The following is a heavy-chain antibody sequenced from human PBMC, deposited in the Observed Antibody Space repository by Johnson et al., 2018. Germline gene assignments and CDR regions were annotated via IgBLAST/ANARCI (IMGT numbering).Heavy chain of an antibody. V-gene: IGHV3-30*03. D-gene: IGHD3-3*01. CDR2: ISHDGSEH. CDR1: GFAFSRSG. CDR3: ATGGCRRSGTPDG. J-gene: IGHJ6*04. Sequence: QVQLVQSGGGVVQPGRSLRLSCAASGFAFSRSGMHWFRQAPGKGLEWVGLISHDGSEHYYTVSVKGRVTSSRDNLKKTLYVQMNSLRPEDTAVDYWATGGCRRSGTPDGWGKGTTVTVSA.